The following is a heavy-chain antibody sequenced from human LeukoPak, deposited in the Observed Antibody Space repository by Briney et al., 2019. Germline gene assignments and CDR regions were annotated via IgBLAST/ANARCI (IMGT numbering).Heavy chain of an antibody. D-gene: IGHD3-3*01. CDR3: ARGRTNDFWSGYYRPLGYYYYYYYMDV. V-gene: IGHV4-59*11. CDR1: GGSIGSHY. Sequence: SETLSLTCTVSGGSIGSHYWSWIRQPPGKGLEWIGYIYYSGNTNYNPSLKSRVTISVDTSKNQFSLKLSSVTAAYPAVYYCARGRTNDFWSGYYRPLGYYYYYYYMDVWGKGTTVTVSS. CDR2: IYYSGNT. J-gene: IGHJ6*03.